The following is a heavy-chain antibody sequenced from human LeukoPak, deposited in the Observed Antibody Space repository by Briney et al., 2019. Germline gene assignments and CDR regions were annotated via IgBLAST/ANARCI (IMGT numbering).Heavy chain of an antibody. V-gene: IGHV3-43*02. J-gene: IGHJ6*02. CDR3: ATWAFYHNLDV. CDR2: IKADGSGT. D-gene: IGHD1-1*01. CDR1: GFNIGPYA. Sequence: PGGSLRLSCAASGFNIGPYAMYWVRQGPGRGLEWVSVIKADGSGTFYSDSVRGRFTTSRGNSKNSLYLQMSSLTSDDTALYYCATWAFYHNLDVWGQGTTVAVS.